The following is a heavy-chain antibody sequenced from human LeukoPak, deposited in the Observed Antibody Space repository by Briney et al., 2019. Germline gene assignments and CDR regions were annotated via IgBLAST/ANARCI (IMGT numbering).Heavy chain of an antibody. J-gene: IGHJ4*02. CDR1: GFTVSSNY. Sequence: GGSLRLSCAASGFTVSSNYMSWVRQAPGKGLEWVSYISSSSSTIYYADSVKGRFTISRDNAKNSLYLQMNSLRAEDTAVYYCAREDIYDGYNLFDYWGQGTLVTVSS. CDR3: AREDIYDGYNLFDY. D-gene: IGHD5-24*01. V-gene: IGHV3-48*01. CDR2: ISSSSSTI.